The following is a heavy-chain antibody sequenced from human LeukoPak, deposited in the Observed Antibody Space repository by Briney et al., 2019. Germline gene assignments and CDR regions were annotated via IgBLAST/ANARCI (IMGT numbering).Heavy chain of an antibody. CDR1: GGSFSGYY. CDR3: ARHSGWFGELSHDY. V-gene: IGHV4-34*01. D-gene: IGHD3-10*01. Sequence: SETLSLTCAVYGGSFSGYYWSWIRQPPGKGPEWIGEINHSGSTNYNPSLKSRVTISVDTSKNQFSLKLSSVTAADTAVYYCARHSGWFGELSHDYWGQGTLVTVSS. J-gene: IGHJ4*02. CDR2: INHSGST.